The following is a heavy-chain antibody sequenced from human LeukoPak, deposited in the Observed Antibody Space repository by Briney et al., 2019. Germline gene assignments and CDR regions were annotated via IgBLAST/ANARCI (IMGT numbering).Heavy chain of an antibody. CDR1: GGSISSYY. D-gene: IGHD2-15*01. CDR3: ARHSGGYDYFDY. J-gene: IGHJ4*02. V-gene: IGHV4-59*08. Sequence: PSETLSLTCTVSGGSISSYYWSWIRRPPARGLEWIGYIYYSGSTNYNPSLKSRVTISVDTSKNQFSLKLSSVTAADTAVYYSARHSGGYDYFDYWGQGTLVTVSS. CDR2: IYYSGST.